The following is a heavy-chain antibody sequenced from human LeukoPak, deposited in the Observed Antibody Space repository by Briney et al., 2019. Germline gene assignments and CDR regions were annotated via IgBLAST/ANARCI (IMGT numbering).Heavy chain of an antibody. D-gene: IGHD6-13*01. V-gene: IGHV1-69*05. CDR1: GYTFTSYA. CDR2: IIPIFGTA. CDR3: AREGIAAAGTFYYYYMDV. J-gene: IGHJ6*03. Sequence: ASVKVSCKASGYTFTSYAISWVRQAPGQGLEWMGRIIPIFGTANYAQKFQGRVTITTDESTSTAYMELSSLRSEDTAVYYCAREGIAAAGTFYYYYMDVWGKGTTVTVSS.